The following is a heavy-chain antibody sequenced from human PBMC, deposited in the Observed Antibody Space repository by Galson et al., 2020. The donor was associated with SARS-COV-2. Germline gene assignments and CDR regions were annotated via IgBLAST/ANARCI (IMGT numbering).Heavy chain of an antibody. D-gene: IGHD5-18*01. V-gene: IGHV3-21*01. J-gene: IGHJ4*02. CDR1: GFTFSSYS. Sequence: NSGGSLRLSCAASGFTFSSYSMNWVRQAPGKGLEWVSSITGTSTNIYYADSVKGRFTISRDNAKNSLYLQMNSLGTEDTAVYYCTRERGYSYGYCDYWGQGTLVTVSS. CDR3: TRERGYSYGYCDY. CDR2: ITGTSTNI.